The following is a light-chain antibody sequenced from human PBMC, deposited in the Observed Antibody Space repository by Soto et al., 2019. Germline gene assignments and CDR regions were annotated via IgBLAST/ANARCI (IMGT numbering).Light chain of an antibody. CDR2: DNN. Sequence: QSVLTQPPSVSAAPGQKGTISCSGSRSNIGNNYVSWYQQLPGTAPKLLIYDNNKRPSGIPDRFSGSKSGNTASLTVSGLQAEDEADYYCSSYAGSNHFVFGTGTKVTVL. V-gene: IGLV1-51*01. J-gene: IGLJ1*01. CDR3: SSYAGSNHFV. CDR1: RSNIGNNY.